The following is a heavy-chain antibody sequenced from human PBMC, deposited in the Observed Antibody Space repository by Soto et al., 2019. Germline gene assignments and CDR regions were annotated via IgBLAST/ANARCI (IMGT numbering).Heavy chain of an antibody. J-gene: IGHJ4*02. CDR2: MNPNSGNT. CDR1: GYTFTCYD. V-gene: IGHV1-8*01. D-gene: IGHD2-15*01. Sequence: QVQLVQSGAEVKKPGASVKVSCKASGYTFTCYDINWVRQATGQGLEWMGWMNPNSGNTGYAQKCQVSVTMNRNTSISTAYMELSSLRSEDTAVYYCERGRVSGYCSGGSCYHLDYWGQGTLVTVSS. CDR3: ERGRVSGYCSGGSCYHLDY.